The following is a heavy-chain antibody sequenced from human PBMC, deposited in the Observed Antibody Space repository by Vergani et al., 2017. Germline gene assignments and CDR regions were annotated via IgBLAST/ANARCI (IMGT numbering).Heavy chain of an antibody. CDR2: MNPTTGNP. V-gene: IGHV7-4-1*01. CDR3: ARAKRGRLAVGATDS. J-gene: IGHJ4*02. D-gene: IGHD6-19*01. Sequence: QVQLVQSGAEVKKPGASVKVSCKASGYTFTSYDINWVRQATGQGLEWMGWMNPTTGNPTYARAFTGRFVFSLDTSISTAYLQIGSLKAEDTAVYFCARAKRGRLAVGATDSWGQGTLLTVSS. CDR1: GYTFTSYD.